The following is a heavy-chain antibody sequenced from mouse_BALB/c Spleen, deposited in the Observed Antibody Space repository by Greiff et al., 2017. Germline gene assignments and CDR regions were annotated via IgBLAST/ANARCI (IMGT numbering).Heavy chain of an antibody. CDR2: ISSGGSYT. V-gene: IGHV5-9-4*01. Sequence: EVKLMESGGGLVKPGGSLKLSCAASGFTFSSYAMSWVRHSPEKRLEWVAEISSGGSYTYYPDTVTGRFTISRDNAKNTLYLEMSSLRSEDTAMYYCARGGYYFDVWGAGTTVTVSS. CDR1: GFTFSSYA. J-gene: IGHJ1*01. CDR3: ARGGYYFDV.